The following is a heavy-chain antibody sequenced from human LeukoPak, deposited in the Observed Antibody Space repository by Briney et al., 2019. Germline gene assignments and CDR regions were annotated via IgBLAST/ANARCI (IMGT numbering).Heavy chain of an antibody. D-gene: IGHD6-19*01. V-gene: IGHV3-33*06. CDR2: IWYDGSNK. J-gene: IGHJ4*02. CDR3: AKEGIAVAGTVLGLFDY. CDR1: GFTFSSYG. Sequence: GGSVRLSCAASGFTFSSYGMHWVRQAPGKGLEWVAVIWYDGSNKYYADSVKGRFTISRDNSKNTLYLQMNSLRAEDTAVYYCAKEGIAVAGTVLGLFDYWGQGTLVTVSS.